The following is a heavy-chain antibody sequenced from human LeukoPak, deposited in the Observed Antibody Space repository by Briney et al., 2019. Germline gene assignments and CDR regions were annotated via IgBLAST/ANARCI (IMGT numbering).Heavy chain of an antibody. CDR2: IYYSGST. J-gene: IGHJ4*02. V-gene: IGHV4-39*07. D-gene: IGHD2-15*01. Sequence: KPSETLSLTCTVSGGSISSSSYYWGWIHQPPGKGLEWIGSIYYSGSTYYNPSLKSRVTISVDTSKNQFSLKLSSVTAADTAVYYCARKGGIVVRYFDYWGQGTLVTVSS. CDR1: GGSISSSSYY. CDR3: ARKGGIVVRYFDY.